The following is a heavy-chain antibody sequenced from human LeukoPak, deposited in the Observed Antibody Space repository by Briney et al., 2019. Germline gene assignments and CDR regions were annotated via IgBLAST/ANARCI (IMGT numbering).Heavy chain of an antibody. CDR3: ARGRLEEGYCSSTSCFSSRWFDP. CDR1: GGSFSGYY. D-gene: IGHD2-2*01. V-gene: IGHV4-34*01. Sequence: SETLSLTCAVYGGSFSGYYWSWIRQPPGKGLEWIREINHSGSTNYNPSLKSRVTISVDTSKNQFSLKLSSVTAADTAVYYCARGRLEEGYCSSTSCFSSRWFDPWGQGTLVTVSS. CDR2: INHSGST. J-gene: IGHJ5*02.